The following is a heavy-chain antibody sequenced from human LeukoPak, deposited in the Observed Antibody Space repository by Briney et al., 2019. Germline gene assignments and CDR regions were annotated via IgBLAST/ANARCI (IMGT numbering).Heavy chain of an antibody. CDR1: GFTFSTYW. D-gene: IGHD1-26*01. CDR3: ARDVVGSLDY. V-gene: IGHV3-7*01. CDR2: IKGDESAR. J-gene: IGHJ4*02. Sequence: PGGSLRLSCAASGFTFSTYWMAWVRQAPGKGLEWVANIKGDESARHQADSVKGRFTISRDNTQNLVYLQMRSLRGEDTAVYYCARDVVGSLDYWDQGTLVTVSS.